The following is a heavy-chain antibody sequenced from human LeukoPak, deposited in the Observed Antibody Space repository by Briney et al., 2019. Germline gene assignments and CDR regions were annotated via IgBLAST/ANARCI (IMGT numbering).Heavy chain of an antibody. CDR1: GFTFSSYG. D-gene: IGHD3-9*01. Sequence: GGSLRLSCAASGFTFSSYGMTWVRQAPGKGLEWVSSISGSSSYIYNADSVKGRFTISRDNAKSSLYLQMNSLRAEDTAVYYCASSYFDWLLDYWGQGTLVTVSS. V-gene: IGHV3-21*01. CDR3: ASSYFDWLLDY. CDR2: ISGSSSYI. J-gene: IGHJ4*02.